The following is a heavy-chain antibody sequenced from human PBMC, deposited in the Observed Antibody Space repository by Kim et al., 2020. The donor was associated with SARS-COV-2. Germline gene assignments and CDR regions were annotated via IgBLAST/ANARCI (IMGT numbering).Heavy chain of an antibody. V-gene: IGHV5-51*01. CDR3: ARLTNRMYYYGSGLPSYFDY. J-gene: IGHJ4*02. CDR1: GYSFTSYW. D-gene: IGHD3-10*01. Sequence: GESLKISCKGSGYSFTSYWIGWVRQMPGKGLESMGIIYPGDSDTRYSPSFQGQVTISADKSISTAYLQWSSLKASDTAMYYCARLTNRMYYYGSGLPSYFDYWGQGTLVTVSS. CDR2: IYPGDSDT.